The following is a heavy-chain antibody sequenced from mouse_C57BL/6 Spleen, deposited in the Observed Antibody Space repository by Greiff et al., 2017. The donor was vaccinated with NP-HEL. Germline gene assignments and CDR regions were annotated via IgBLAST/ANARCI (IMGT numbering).Heavy chain of an antibody. Sequence: EVKLQESGPGLVKPSQSLSLTCSVTGYSITSGYYWNWIRQFPGNKLEWMGYISYDGSNNYKPSLKNRISITRDTSKNQFFLKLNSVTTEETATYYCAREGKLRPAWFAYWGQWTLVTVSA. J-gene: IGHJ3*01. V-gene: IGHV3-6*01. D-gene: IGHD3-2*02. CDR1: GYSITSGYY. CDR3: AREGKLRPAWFAY. CDR2: ISYDGSN.